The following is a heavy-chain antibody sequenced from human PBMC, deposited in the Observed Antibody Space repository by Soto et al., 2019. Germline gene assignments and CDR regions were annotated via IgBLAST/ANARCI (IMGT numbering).Heavy chain of an antibody. CDR3: ATHREGATYYFDY. D-gene: IGHD1-26*01. J-gene: IGHJ4*02. CDR1: GYTFTTYG. V-gene: IGHV1-18*04. CDR2: ISPYNGDT. Sequence: QVQLVQSGAEVKRPGASVKVSCKASGYTFTTYGFNWVRQAPGRGLEWMGWISPYNGDTNYAQNFQGRVTLTTDTSTSTAYMELRSLTSDDTAVYYCATHREGATYYFDYWGQGTLLTVSS.